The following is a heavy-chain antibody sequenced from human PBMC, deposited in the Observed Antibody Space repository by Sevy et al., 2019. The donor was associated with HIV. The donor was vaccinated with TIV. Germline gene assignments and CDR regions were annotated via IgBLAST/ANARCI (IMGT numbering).Heavy chain of an antibody. CDR2: IYSSGST. D-gene: IGHD3-22*01. J-gene: IGHJ4*02. CDR1: GGSVSSGGYY. CDR3: ARDNPEYDSSGYYLDY. V-gene: IGHV4-61*08. Sequence: SETLSLTCSVSGGSVSSGGYYWSWIRQPPGKRLEWIGYIYSSGSTNYNPSLKSRVTMSVDTSKNQFSLKLNSVTAADTAVYYCARDNPEYDSSGYYLDYWGQGTLVTVSS.